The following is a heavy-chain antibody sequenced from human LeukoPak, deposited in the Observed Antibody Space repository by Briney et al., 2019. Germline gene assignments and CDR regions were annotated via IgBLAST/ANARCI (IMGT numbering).Heavy chain of an antibody. CDR3: ARYNIVVVVAATRGYFDY. CDR1: GFTFSSYA. V-gene: IGHV3-30-3*01. J-gene: IGHJ4*02. Sequence: PGGSLRLSCAASGFTFSSYAMSWVRQAPGKGLEWVAVISYDGSNKYYADSVKGRFTISRDNSKNTLYLQMNSLRAEDTAVYYCARYNIVVVVAATRGYFDYWGQGTLVTVSS. D-gene: IGHD2-15*01. CDR2: ISYDGSNK.